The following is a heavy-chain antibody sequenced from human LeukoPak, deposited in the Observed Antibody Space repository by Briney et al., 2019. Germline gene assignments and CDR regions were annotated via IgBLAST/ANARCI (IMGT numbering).Heavy chain of an antibody. V-gene: IGHV3-74*01. Sequence: GRSLRLSCEASGFTFTNYWMHWVRHVPGKGLFWVSRIDNAGSSTNYADSVKGRFTISRDNAKNTVYLHLNGLRAEDTAVYYCARDQWYFDLWGRGTLVTVSS. CDR3: ARDQWYFDL. CDR1: GFTFTNYW. CDR2: IDNAGSST. J-gene: IGHJ2*01.